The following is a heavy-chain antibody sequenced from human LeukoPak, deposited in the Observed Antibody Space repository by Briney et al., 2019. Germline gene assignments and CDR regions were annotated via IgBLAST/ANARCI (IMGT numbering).Heavy chain of an antibody. J-gene: IGHJ4*02. CDR3: ARAGYCYDSSGGHMLFDY. V-gene: IGHV4-59*01. CDR1: GGSISSYY. D-gene: IGHD3-22*01. CDR2: IYYSGST. Sequence: SETLSLTCTVSGGSISSYYWSWIRQPPGKGLEWIGYIYYSGSTNYNPSLKSRVTISVDTSKNQFSLKLSSVTAADTAVYYCARAGYCYDSSGGHMLFDYWGQGTLVTVSS.